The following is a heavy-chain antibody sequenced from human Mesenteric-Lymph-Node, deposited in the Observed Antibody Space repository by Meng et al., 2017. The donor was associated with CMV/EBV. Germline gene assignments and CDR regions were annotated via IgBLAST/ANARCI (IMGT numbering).Heavy chain of an antibody. V-gene: IGHV4-34*01. CDR3: APGVGSGSLNWFDP. D-gene: IGHD3-10*01. Sequence: QVQQGAVGQLKPSETQAPSWASYGGSSSGYVCNWLRQPPRKWLEWIWDIHHSGSTNYDPSLKSRVTISVDTSTSQFSLEVRSVTAEDTAVYYCAPGVGSGSLNWFDPWGQGTLVTVSS. CDR2: IHHSGST. CDR1: GGSSSGYV. J-gene: IGHJ5*02.